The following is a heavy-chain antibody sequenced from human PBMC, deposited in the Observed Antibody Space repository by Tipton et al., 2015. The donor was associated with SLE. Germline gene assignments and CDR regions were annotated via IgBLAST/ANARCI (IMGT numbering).Heavy chain of an antibody. CDR3: ARTAVAVTGYFDY. CDR2: ISSSSSYI. D-gene: IGHD6-19*01. Sequence: GSLRLSCAASGFTFSTYSMNWVRQAPGKGLEWVSSISSSSSYIYYADSVKGRFTISRDNAKNSLYLQMHSLRAEDTAVFYCARTAVAVTGYFDYWGQGTLVTVSS. V-gene: IGHV3-21*01. J-gene: IGHJ4*02. CDR1: GFTFSTYS.